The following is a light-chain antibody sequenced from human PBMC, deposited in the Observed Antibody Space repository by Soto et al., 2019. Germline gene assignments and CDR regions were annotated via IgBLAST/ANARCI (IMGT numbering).Light chain of an antibody. Sequence: EIVLTQSPGTLSLSPGERATLSCRASQSVSSSYLVWYQQRPGQALRLLIYGASGRATGIPDRFSGSGSGTAFALTISRLEPEDFAVYYCQQYSALPSTFGQGTKREI. V-gene: IGKV3-20*01. J-gene: IGKJ2*01. CDR3: QQYSALPST. CDR2: GAS. CDR1: QSVSSSY.